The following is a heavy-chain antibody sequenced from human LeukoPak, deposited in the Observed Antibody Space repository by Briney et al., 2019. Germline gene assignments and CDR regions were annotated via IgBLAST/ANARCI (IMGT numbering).Heavy chain of an antibody. V-gene: IGHV1-69*04. D-gene: IGHD2-15*01. Sequence: SVKVSCKASGGTFSSYAISWVRQAPGQGLEWMGRIIPILGIANYAQKFQGRVTITADKSTSTAYMELSSLRSEDTAVYYCARDPGRGLLGRESYFDYWGQGTLVTVSS. CDR1: GGTFSSYA. J-gene: IGHJ4*02. CDR3: ARDPGRGLLGRESYFDY. CDR2: IIPILGIA.